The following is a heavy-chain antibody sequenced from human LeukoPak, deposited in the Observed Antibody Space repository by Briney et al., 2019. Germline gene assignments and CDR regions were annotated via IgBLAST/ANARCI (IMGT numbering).Heavy chain of an antibody. Sequence: PSETLSLTCTVFGGSISSSSFYWGWARQPPRKGLEWIGSIYYDGSTHHNPSLKSRVTISVDTSENQCSLNLRSVTAADTAVYFCARRKGNSDYFDFWGQGTLGTVSS. CDR3: ARRKGNSDYFDF. CDR1: GGSISSSSFY. D-gene: IGHD4-23*01. V-gene: IGHV4-39*01. CDR2: IYYDGST. J-gene: IGHJ4*02.